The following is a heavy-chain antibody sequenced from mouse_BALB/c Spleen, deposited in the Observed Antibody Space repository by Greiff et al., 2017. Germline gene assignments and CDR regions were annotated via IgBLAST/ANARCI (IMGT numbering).Heavy chain of an antibody. V-gene: IGHV1S137*01. CDR3: ARYYDGYFDY. CDR2: ISTYYGDA. D-gene: IGHD2-3*01. Sequence: VKLQESGAELVRPGVSVKISCKGSGYTFTDYAMHWVKQSHAKSLEWIGVISTYYGDASYNQKFKGKATMTVDKSSSTAYMELARLTSEDSAIYYCARYYDGYFDYWGQGTTLTVSS. CDR1: GYTFTDYA. J-gene: IGHJ2*01.